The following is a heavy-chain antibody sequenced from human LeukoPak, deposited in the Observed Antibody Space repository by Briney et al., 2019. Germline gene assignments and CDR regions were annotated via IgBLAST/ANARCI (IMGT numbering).Heavy chain of an antibody. CDR2: VHYSGST. J-gene: IGHJ4*02. CDR1: GGSISTYY. D-gene: IGHD6-19*01. Sequence: SETLSLTCSVSGGSISTYYWSWIRQAPGKGLEWIGNVHYSGSTNYQPSLRSRVTISLDTSKNQFSLRLSSVTAADTAVYYCARDSSGWGGFFDYWGQGALVTVSS. V-gene: IGHV4-59*01. CDR3: ARDSSGWGGFFDY.